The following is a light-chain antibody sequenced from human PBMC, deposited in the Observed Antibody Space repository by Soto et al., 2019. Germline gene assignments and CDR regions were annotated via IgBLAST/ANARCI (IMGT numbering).Light chain of an antibody. CDR3: QQADTFPIT. Sequence: DIQMPRSPSSVSASVVDRFTISCQASQGISRSLAWYQQKPGKAPKLLIYAASSLQSGVPSRFSGSGFGTDFTLTISSLQPEDSAIYYCQQADTFPITFGQGTRLE. V-gene: IGKV1D-12*01. J-gene: IGKJ5*01. CDR1: QGISRS. CDR2: AAS.